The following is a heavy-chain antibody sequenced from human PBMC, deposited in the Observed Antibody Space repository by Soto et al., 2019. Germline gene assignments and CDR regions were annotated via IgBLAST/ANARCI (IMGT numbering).Heavy chain of an antibody. CDR2: IDPSDSQT. D-gene: IGHD3-22*01. CDR3: ARQIYDSDTGPNFQYYFDS. J-gene: IGHJ4*02. V-gene: IGHV5-10-1*01. CDR1: GYSFAGYG. Sequence: GESLKISCKGSGYSFAGYGITWARQKPGKGLEWMGRIDPSDSQTYYSPSFRGHVTISVTKCITTVFLQWSSLRASDTAMYYCARQIYDSDTGPNFQYYFDSWGQGTPVTVSS.